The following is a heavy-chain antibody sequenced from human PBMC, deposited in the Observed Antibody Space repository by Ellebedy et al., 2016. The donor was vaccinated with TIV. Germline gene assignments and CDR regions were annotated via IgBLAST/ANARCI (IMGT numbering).Heavy chain of an antibody. CDR1: GGTFSSYA. V-gene: IGHV1-69*04. CDR3: ARYCSGGSCSQEVEY. D-gene: IGHD2-15*01. J-gene: IGHJ4*02. CDR2: IIPILGIA. Sequence: ASVKVSCKASGGTFSSYAISWVRQAPGQGLEWMGRIIPILGIANYAQKFQGRVTITADTSTSTVYMELSSLRSEDTAVYYCARYCSGGSCSQEVEYWGQGALVTVSS.